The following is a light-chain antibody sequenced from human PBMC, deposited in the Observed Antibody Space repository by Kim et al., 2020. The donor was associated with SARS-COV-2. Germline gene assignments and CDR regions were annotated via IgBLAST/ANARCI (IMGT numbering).Light chain of an antibody. CDR2: QDS. J-gene: IGLJ1*01. Sequence: ESQGQTASITCSGDKLGDKYACWYQQKPGQTPVLVIYQDSKRPSGIPERFSGSNSGNTATLTISGTQAMDEADYYCQAWDSSTEVFGTGTKVTVL. CDR1: KLGDKY. V-gene: IGLV3-1*01. CDR3: QAWDSSTEV.